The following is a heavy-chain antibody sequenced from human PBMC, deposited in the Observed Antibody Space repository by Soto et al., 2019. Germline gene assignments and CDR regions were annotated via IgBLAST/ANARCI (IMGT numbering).Heavy chain of an antibody. CDR1: GGSISRSSYY. V-gene: IGHV4-39*01. D-gene: IGHD6-13*01. Sequence: QLQLQESGPGLVQPAETLSLTCTVSGGSISRSSYYWGWIRQHPGKGMEWIGSIYYSGSTYYNPSLKSRVTISADTSKNQLSLKLSSVTTADTAVYYCASTAAGSLEYYMDLWGKGTTVTVSS. CDR3: ASTAAGSLEYYMDL. J-gene: IGHJ6*03. CDR2: IYYSGST.